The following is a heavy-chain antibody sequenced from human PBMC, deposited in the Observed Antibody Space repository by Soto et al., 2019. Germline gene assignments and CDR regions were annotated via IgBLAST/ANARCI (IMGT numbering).Heavy chain of an antibody. J-gene: IGHJ6*02. D-gene: IGHD3-16*01. CDR3: PSFHLISYYAGMDV. CDR2: ISAYNGTT. Sequence: QVQLVQSGAAVKKPGASVKVSCKASGYTFTSYGFSWVRQAPGHGLEWMGWISAYNGTTNYAQKLQGRVTMTTDTSTSTAHMELRSLRSEDTAVYYCPSFHLISYYAGMDVWGQGTTVTVSS. CDR1: GYTFTSYG. V-gene: IGHV1-18*01.